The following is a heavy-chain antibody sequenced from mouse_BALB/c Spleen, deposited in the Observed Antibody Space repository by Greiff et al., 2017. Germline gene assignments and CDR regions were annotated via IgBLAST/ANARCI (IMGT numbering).Heavy chain of an antibody. CDR2: INPSSGYT. V-gene: IGHV1-4*01. J-gene: IGHJ4*01. CDR1: GYTFTSYT. D-gene: IGHD2-12*01. Sequence: VQLQQSGAELARPGASVKMSCKASGYTFTSYTMHWVKQRPGQGLEWIGYINPSSGYTNYNQKFKDKATLTADKSSSTAYMQLSSLTSEDSAVYYCASHDVCAMDYWGQGTSVTVSS. CDR3: ASHDVCAMDY.